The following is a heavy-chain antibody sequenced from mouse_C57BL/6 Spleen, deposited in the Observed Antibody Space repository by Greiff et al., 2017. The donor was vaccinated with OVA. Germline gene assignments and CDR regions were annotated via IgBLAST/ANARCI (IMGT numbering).Heavy chain of an antibody. J-gene: IGHJ3*01. Sequence: QVQLQQPGAELVKPGASVKLSCKASGYTFTSYWMQWVKQRPGQGLEWIGEIDPSDSYTNYNQKFTGKATLTVDTSSSTAYMQLSSLTSEDSAVYYCAREITGLAWFAYWGQGTLVTVSA. V-gene: IGHV1-50*01. CDR1: GYTFTSYW. CDR2: IDPSDSYT. CDR3: AREITGLAWFAY. D-gene: IGHD4-1*01.